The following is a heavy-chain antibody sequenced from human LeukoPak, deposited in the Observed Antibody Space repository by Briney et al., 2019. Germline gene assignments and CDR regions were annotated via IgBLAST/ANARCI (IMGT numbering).Heavy chain of an antibody. V-gene: IGHV4-31*03. CDR2: IYYSGST. CDR1: GGSISSGGYY. J-gene: IGHJ4*02. CDR3: ARGPTTVPYYFDY. D-gene: IGHD4-17*01. Sequence: SETLSLTCTVSGGSISSGGYYWSWIRQHPGKGLEWIGYIYYSGSTYYNPYLKSRVTISVDTSKNQFSLKLSSATAADTAVYYCARGPTTVPYYFDYWGQGTLVTVSS.